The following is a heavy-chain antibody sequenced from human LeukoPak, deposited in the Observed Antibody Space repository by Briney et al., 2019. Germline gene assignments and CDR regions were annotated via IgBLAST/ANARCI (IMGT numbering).Heavy chain of an antibody. CDR1: GFTFSIHW. Sequence: GGSLRLSCAASGFTFSIHWMSWVRQAPGKGLEWVANIKEDGSAQYYVGSVKGRFTISRDNAKNSLSLQMNSLRAEDTAVYYCATSSNAPGNHWGQGTLVTVSS. J-gene: IGHJ5*02. CDR3: ATSSNAPGNH. D-gene: IGHD2-2*01. V-gene: IGHV3-7*01. CDR2: IKEDGSAQ.